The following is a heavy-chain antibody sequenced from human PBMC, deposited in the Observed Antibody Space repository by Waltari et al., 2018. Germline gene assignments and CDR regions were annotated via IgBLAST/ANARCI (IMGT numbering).Heavy chain of an antibody. CDR2: VNPNSGAT. CDR1: GHPFINHD. CDR3: ARGRDVFANFDYNWFDP. D-gene: IGHD2-21*01. J-gene: IGHJ5*02. Sequence: QVQLVQSGAEVLRPGASVKVSGQASGHPFINHDTNLWRQAAGQGLEWMGWVNPNSGATAYAQKFQGRITMTWDTSISTAYMEMSNLRSDDTAVLYCARGRDVFANFDYNWFDPWGQGTLVTVSS. V-gene: IGHV1-8*02.